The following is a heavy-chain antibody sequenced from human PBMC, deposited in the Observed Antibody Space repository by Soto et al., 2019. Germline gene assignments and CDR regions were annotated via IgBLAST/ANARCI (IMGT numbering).Heavy chain of an antibody. CDR1: GGSIGTYY. CDR3: AKGIPTRPGCFDP. CDR2: ISASGST. D-gene: IGHD6-6*01. J-gene: IGHJ5*02. V-gene: IGHV4-4*07. Sequence: ASETLSLTCTVSGGSIGTYYWTWIRQSAGQGLEYIGRISASGSTNYSPSLRTRVTMSVDSSKNQFSLRLTSVTAADTAIYYCAKGIPTRPGCFDPWGQGTLVTVSS.